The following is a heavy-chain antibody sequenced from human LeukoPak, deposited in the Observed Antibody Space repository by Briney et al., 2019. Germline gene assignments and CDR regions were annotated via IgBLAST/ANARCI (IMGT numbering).Heavy chain of an antibody. D-gene: IGHD5-18*01. CDR1: GFTFGDHA. CDR3: TRGPTQQWLYYGMDV. CDR2: IRSKTYGVTT. V-gene: IGHV3-49*04. J-gene: IGHJ6*02. Sequence: PGRSLSLSCTASGFTFGDHAMSGVRPAPGKGLEWVGFIRSKTYGVTTEYAESVKGRFTISRDDSKSIAYLQMNSLKTEDTAVYYCTRGPTQQWLYYGMDVWGQGTTVTVSS.